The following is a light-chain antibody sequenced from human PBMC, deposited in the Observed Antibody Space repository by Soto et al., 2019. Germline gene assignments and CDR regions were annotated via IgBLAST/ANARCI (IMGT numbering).Light chain of an antibody. V-gene: IGKV3-15*01. J-gene: IGKJ1*01. CDR3: QQYNNWRGT. Sequence: EIVLTQSPGTLSVSPGERATLSCRASQSVSSKLAWYQQKPGQAPRLLFYGASTGATDNPARFSGSGSEKEVTLPSRSPEFEDFGVYYCQQYNNWRGTFGQGTKVEIK. CDR2: GAS. CDR1: QSVSSK.